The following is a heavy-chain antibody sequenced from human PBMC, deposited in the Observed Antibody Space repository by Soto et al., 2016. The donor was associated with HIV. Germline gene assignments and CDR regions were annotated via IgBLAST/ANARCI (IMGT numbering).Heavy chain of an antibody. CDR3: ARGGTVLRCFDWQPSHLFDY. V-gene: IGHV1-18*01. D-gene: IGHD3-9*01. Sequence: QVQLVQSGAGVKKPGASVKVSCKSSGYTYTSYGITWVRQAPGQGLEWMGWISGYNGNTKYAQNLQGRLTMTTDTSTSTAYMDLRSLRSDDTAVYYCARGGTVLRCFDWQPSHLFDYWGQGTLVTVSS. CDR1: GYTYTSYG. J-gene: IGHJ4*02. CDR2: ISGYNGNT.